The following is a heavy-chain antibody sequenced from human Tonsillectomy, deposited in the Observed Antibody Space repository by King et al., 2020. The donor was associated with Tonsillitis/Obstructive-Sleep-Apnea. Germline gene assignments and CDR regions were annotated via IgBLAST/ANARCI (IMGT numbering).Heavy chain of an antibody. CDR3: AKRISSASTIDC. D-gene: IGHD2-2*01. CDR1: GFTFSTYA. Sequence: VQLVESGGGLVQPGGSLRLSCAASGFTFSTYAMSWVRQAPGWGLEWVAGISGSGGSTDYAESVKGRFTISRDNSKNTLYLQMNSLRAEDTAVYYCAKRISSASTIDCWGQGTLVTVSS. V-gene: IGHV3-23*04. CDR2: ISGSGGST. J-gene: IGHJ4*02.